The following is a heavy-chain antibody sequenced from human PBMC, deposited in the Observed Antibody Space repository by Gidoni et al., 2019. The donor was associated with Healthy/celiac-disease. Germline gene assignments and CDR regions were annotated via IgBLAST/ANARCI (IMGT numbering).Heavy chain of an antibody. Sequence: QLQLQESGPGLVKPSETLSLTCTVSGGSISSSRYSWGWLRQPPGKGMEWIGSIYYSGSPYDNPSLKSRVTISVDTSKNQFSLKLRYVTAADTAVYYCATHDYSNYLVGDSDAFDIWGQGTMVTVSS. D-gene: IGHD4-4*01. CDR3: ATHDYSNYLVGDSDAFDI. CDR1: GGSISSSRYS. J-gene: IGHJ3*02. CDR2: IYYSGSP. V-gene: IGHV4-39*01.